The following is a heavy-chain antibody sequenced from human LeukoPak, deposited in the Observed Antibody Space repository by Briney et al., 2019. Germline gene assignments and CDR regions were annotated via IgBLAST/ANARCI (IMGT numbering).Heavy chain of an antibody. J-gene: IGHJ6*03. CDR3: ASPSNSHYYYYYMDV. Sequence: PSETLSLTCIVSGYSISSGYYWGWIRQPPGKGLEWIGSIYHSGSTYYNPSLKSRVTISVDTPKNQFSLKLSSVTAADTAVYYCASPSNSHYYYYYMDVWGKGTTVTVSS. CDR1: GYSISSGYY. D-gene: IGHD4-23*01. V-gene: IGHV4-38-2*02. CDR2: IYHSGST.